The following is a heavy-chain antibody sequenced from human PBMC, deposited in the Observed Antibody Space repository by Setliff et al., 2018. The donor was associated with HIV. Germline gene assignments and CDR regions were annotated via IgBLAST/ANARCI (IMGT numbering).Heavy chain of an antibody. J-gene: IGHJ4*02. Sequence: ASVKVSCKASGDTFTTYALHWVRQAPEQRLEWMGWINAGNGDTKSSQKFQGRVTITRDTSASTAYMELSSLRSEDTGVYYCAIGSSNWPHRPNNYYFDYWGQGTPVTVSS. CDR3: AIGSSNWPHRPNNYYFDY. CDR1: GDTFTTYA. V-gene: IGHV1-3*01. D-gene: IGHD6-13*01. CDR2: INAGNGDT.